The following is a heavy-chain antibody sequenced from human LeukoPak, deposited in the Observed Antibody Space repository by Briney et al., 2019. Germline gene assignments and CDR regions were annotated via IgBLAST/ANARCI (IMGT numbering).Heavy chain of an antibody. CDR1: GFTFSSYE. CDR2: ISSSGSTI. CDR3: ARVVGGIQWLRGEGWFDP. J-gene: IGHJ5*02. D-gene: IGHD5-12*01. Sequence: WGSLRLSCAASGFTFSSYEMNWVRQAPGKGLEWVSYISSSGSTIYYADSVKGRFTISRDNAKNSLYLQMNSLRAEDTAVYYCARVVGGIQWLRGEGWFDPWGQGTLVTVSS. V-gene: IGHV3-48*03.